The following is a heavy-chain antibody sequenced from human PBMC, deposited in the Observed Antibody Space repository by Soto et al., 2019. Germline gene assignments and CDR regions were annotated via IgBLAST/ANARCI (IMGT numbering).Heavy chain of an antibody. CDR3: AKEGRFLEWLSPSRPFDY. CDR1: GFTFDDYA. J-gene: IGHJ4*02. V-gene: IGHV3-9*01. Sequence: PVGSLRLSCAASGFTFDDYAMHWVRQAPGKGLEWVSGISWNSGSIGYADSVKGRFTISRDNAKNPLYLQMNSLRAEDTALYYCAKEGRFLEWLSPSRPFDYWGQGTLVTVSS. D-gene: IGHD3-3*01. CDR2: ISWNSGSI.